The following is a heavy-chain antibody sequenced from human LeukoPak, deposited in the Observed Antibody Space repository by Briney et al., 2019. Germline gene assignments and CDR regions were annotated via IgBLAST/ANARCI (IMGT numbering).Heavy chain of an antibody. Sequence: SETLSLTCTVSGGSISSYYWSWIRQPPGKGLEWIGTMYHSGSTNYNPSLKSRVTISVDTSKNQFSLKLSSVTAADTAVYFCASGFRGDNFDYWGQGTLVTVSS. V-gene: IGHV4-59*08. D-gene: IGHD7-27*01. CDR2: MYHSGST. CDR3: ASGFRGDNFDY. J-gene: IGHJ4*02. CDR1: GGSISSYY.